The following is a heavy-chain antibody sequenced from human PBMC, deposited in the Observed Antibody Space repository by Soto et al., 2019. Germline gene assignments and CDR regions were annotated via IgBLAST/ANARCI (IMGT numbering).Heavy chain of an antibody. CDR1: GGSITTGGYY. D-gene: IGHD2-15*01. CDR3: ARTKCSGGSCYSWSLDH. Sequence: PSETLSLTCTVSGGSITTGGYYWSWIRQLPGKGLEWIGHRYYSESTYYNPSLKSRVSISLGTSKNQFSLKLSFVTAADTAMYYCARTKCSGGSCYSWSLDHWGQGTPVTVSS. CDR2: RYYSEST. J-gene: IGHJ4*02. V-gene: IGHV4-31*03.